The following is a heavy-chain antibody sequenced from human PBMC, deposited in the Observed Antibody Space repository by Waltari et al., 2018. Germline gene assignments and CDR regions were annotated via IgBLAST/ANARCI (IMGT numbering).Heavy chain of an antibody. CDR2: IRGKSYGGTT. Sequence: EVQLVESGGGWVQPGRSLRLSCTASGFNFADYAMTWVRQAPGKGLEWVGCIRGKSYGGTTEYATSVKDRFIISRDDSKSIAYLQMNNLKIEDTAVYFCTSPHDSSGYSPGDLDYWGQGTLVTVSS. CDR1: GFNFADYA. V-gene: IGHV3-49*04. CDR3: TSPHDSSGYSPGDLDY. D-gene: IGHD3-22*01. J-gene: IGHJ4*02.